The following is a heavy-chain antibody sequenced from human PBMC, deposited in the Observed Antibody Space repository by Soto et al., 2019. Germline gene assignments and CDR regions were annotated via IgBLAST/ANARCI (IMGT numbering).Heavy chain of an antibody. D-gene: IGHD6-13*01. J-gene: IGHJ4*02. CDR2: IYYSGST. CDR3: ARDRYSSSPFDY. V-gene: IGHV4-59*01. CDR1: GGSISSYY. Sequence: QVQLQESGPGLVKPSETLSLTCTVSGGSISSYYWSWIRQPPGKGLEWIGYIYYSGSTNYNPSLKSRVSISVDTSKNQFSLKLSSVTAADTAVYYCARDRYSSSPFDYWGQGTLVTVSS.